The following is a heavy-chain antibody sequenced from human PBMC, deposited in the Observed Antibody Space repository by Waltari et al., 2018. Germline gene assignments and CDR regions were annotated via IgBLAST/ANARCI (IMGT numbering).Heavy chain of an antibody. CDR1: GFTFDDYA. CDR3: AKDGVGLLTYAFDI. V-gene: IGHV3-9*03. CDR2: ISWNRGSI. Sequence: EVQLVESGGGLVQPGRSLRLSCAASGFTFDDYAMHWVRQAPGKGLEWVSGISWNRGSIGYADSVKGRFTISRDNAKNSLYLQMNSLRAEDMALYFCAKDGVGLLTYAFDIWGQGTMVTVSS. J-gene: IGHJ3*02. D-gene: IGHD1-26*01.